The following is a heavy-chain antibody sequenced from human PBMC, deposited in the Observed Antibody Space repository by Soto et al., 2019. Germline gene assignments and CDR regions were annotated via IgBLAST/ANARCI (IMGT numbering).Heavy chain of an antibody. Sequence: QVQLVQSGAEVKKPGASVKVSCKASGYNFTSLYAHWVRQAPGQGLEWMGIINPRNGKTTYVQKFQGRVTMTRDTSTTTIYMELNSLKSDDTAIYFCVRSGFDFWGPGTLVTVSS. CDR1: GYNFTSLY. D-gene: IGHD2-8*02. J-gene: IGHJ4*02. CDR3: VRSGFDF. V-gene: IGHV1-46*01. CDR2: INPRNGKT.